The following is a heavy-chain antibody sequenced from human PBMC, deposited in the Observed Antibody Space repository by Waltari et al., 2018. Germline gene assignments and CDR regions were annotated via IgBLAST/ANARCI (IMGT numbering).Heavy chain of an antibody. V-gene: IGHV1-69*01. D-gene: IGHD7-27*01. CDR2: IIPIFGTA. CDR1: GGTFSSYA. J-gene: IGHJ4*02. Sequence: QVQLVQSGAEVKKPGSSVKVSCKASGGTFSSYAIRWVRQAPGQGLEWMGGIIPIFGTANYAQKFQGRVTMTADESTSTAYMELSSRRSEDTAVYYCARGGLGTGVDYWGQGTLVTVSS. CDR3: ARGGLGTGVDY.